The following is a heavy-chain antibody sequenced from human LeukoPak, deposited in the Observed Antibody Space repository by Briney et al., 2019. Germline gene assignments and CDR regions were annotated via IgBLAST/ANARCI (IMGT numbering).Heavy chain of an antibody. D-gene: IGHD6-19*01. CDR2: ISAYNGNT. Sequence: ASVKVSCKASGYTFTSYGISWVRQAPGQGLEWMGWISAYNGNTNYAQKLQGRVTMTTDTSTSTAYMELRSLRSDDTAVYYCARDLVEYSSGSIENDYWGQGTLVTVSS. CDR1: GYTFTSYG. CDR3: ARDLVEYSSGSIENDY. V-gene: IGHV1-18*01. J-gene: IGHJ4*02.